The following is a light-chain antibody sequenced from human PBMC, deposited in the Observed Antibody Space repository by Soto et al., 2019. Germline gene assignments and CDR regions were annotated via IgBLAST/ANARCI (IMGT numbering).Light chain of an antibody. CDR2: GAS. CDR1: QSVSSSY. CDR3: QHEAT. Sequence: EIVLTQSPGTLSLSTGERATLSCRASQSVSSSYLAWYQQKPGQAPRLLIYGASSRATGIPDRFSGSGSGTDFTLTISRLEPEDFAVYYCQHEATFGQGTRLEIK. V-gene: IGKV3-20*01. J-gene: IGKJ5*01.